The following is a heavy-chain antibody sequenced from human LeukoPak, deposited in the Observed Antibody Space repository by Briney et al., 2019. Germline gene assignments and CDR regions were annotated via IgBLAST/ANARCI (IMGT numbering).Heavy chain of an antibody. V-gene: IGHV3-23*01. J-gene: IGHJ6*03. D-gene: IGHD6-13*01. Sequence: GGSLRLSCAASGFTFSSYAMSWVRQAPGKGLEWVSAISGSGGSTYCADSVKGRFTISRDNSKNTLYLQMNSLRAEDTAVYYCAKHKGAGSRYSYSMDVWGKGATVTVSS. CDR2: ISGSGGST. CDR1: GFTFSSYA. CDR3: AKHKGAGSRYSYSMDV.